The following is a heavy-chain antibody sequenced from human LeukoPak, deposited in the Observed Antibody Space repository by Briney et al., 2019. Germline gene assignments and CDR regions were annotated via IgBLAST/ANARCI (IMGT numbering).Heavy chain of an antibody. D-gene: IGHD6-6*01. CDR1: GLSVSSNF. V-gene: IGHV3-53*01. Sequence: GGSLRLSCAATGLSVSSNFMSWVRQAPGRGLEWVSVIYGGGSTYYADSVKGRFTISRDTPKNTLYLQMNSLRAEDTAVYYCARTGSLIWYSSSSDYYYMDVWGKGTTVTVSS. CDR2: IYGGGST. CDR3: ARTGSLIWYSSSSDYYYMDV. J-gene: IGHJ6*03.